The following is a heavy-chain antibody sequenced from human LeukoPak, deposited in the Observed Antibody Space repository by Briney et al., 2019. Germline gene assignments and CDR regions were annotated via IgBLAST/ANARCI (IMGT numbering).Heavy chain of an antibody. CDR2: IYPGDSDT. Sequence: GESLQISCKGSGYSFTSYWIGWVRQMPGKGLEWMGTIYPGDSDTTYSPAFQGQVTISADKSITTAYLQWNSLKASDSGMYFCARRGYCGGGTCYGASLEYWGQGTLVTVSS. V-gene: IGHV5-51*01. CDR3: ARRGYCGGGTCYGASLEY. J-gene: IGHJ4*02. D-gene: IGHD2-15*01. CDR1: GYSFTSYW.